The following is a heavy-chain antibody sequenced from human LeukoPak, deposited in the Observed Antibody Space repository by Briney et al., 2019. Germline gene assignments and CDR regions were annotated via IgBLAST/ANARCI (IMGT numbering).Heavy chain of an antibody. V-gene: IGHV1-69*06. J-gene: IGHJ6*03. D-gene: IGHD4-17*01. CDR3: ARDRPVTTSGAVRYYYYYMDV. Sequence: SVKVSCKASGYTFTNYDINWVRQATGQGLEWMGGIIPIFGTANYAQKFQGRVTITADKSTSTAYMELSSLRSEDTAVYYCARDRPVTTSGAVRYYYYYMDVWGKGTTVTVSS. CDR2: IIPIFGTA. CDR1: GYTFTNYD.